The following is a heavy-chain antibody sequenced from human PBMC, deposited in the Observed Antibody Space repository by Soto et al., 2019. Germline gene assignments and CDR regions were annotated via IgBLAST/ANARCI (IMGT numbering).Heavy chain of an antibody. V-gene: IGHV6-1*01. CDR1: GDSVSSNSAA. CDR2: TYYRSKWYN. CDR3: ARAGPPYYYDSSGYYYYYYGMDV. Sequence: SQTLSLTCAISGDSVSSNSAAWNWIRQSPSRGLEWLGRTYYRSKWYNDYAVSVKSRITINPGTSKNQFSLQLNSVTPEDTAVYYCARAGPPYYYDSSGYYYYYYGMDVWGRGTTVTAP. D-gene: IGHD3-22*01. J-gene: IGHJ6*02.